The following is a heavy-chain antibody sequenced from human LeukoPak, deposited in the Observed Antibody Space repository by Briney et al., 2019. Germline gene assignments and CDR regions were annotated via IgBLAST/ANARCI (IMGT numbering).Heavy chain of an antibody. CDR3: ARDARFDY. CDR2: ISGSGAST. CDR1: GFTLSTNA. J-gene: IGHJ4*02. V-gene: IGHV3-23*01. Sequence: GGSLRLSCLTSGFTLSTNAMSWVRQAPGKGLEWISGISGSGASTYYADSVKGRFTISRDDSRNTLYLQMNSLRAEDTAVYYCARDARFDYWGQGTLVTVSS.